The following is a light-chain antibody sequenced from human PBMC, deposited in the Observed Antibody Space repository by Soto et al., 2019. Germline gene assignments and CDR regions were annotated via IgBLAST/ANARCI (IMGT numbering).Light chain of an antibody. V-gene: IGKV3-20*01. CDR2: GAS. CDR1: QSVSSSD. J-gene: IGKJ1*01. CDR3: QHYGSSRT. Sequence: EIVLTQSPGTLSLSPGERATLSCRASQSVSSSDLAWYQQKPGQAPRLLIYGASSRATGIPDRFSGSGSGRDFTLIISRLEPEDFAVYYCQHYGSSRTFGQGTKVEIK.